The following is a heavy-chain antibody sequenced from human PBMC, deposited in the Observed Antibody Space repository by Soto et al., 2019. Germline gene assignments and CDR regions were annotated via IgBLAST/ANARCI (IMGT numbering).Heavy chain of an antibody. CDR1: GGSISSYY. CDR3: ARTPVGRGYSYGYVDY. Sequence: PSETLSLTCTVSGGSISSYYWSWIRQPPGKGLEWIGYIYYSGSTNYNPSLKSRVTISVDTSKNQFSLKLSSVTAADTAVYYCARTPVGRGYSYGYVDYWGQGTLVTVS. V-gene: IGHV4-59*01. J-gene: IGHJ4*02. D-gene: IGHD5-18*01. CDR2: IYYSGST.